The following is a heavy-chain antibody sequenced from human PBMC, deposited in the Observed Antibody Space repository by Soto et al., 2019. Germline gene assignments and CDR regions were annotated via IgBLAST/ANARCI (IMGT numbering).Heavy chain of an antibody. CDR2: INPISGGT. CDR3: ARDRDGAFDI. Sequence: ASVKVACKTSGGTNSIYAISWVRQAPGQGLEWMGGINPISGGTNYAQKFQGWVTMTRDTSTSTAYMELSRLRSDDTAVYYCARDRDGAFDIWGQGTMVTVSS. V-gene: IGHV1-2*04. CDR1: GGTNSIYA. D-gene: IGHD3-10*01. J-gene: IGHJ3*02.